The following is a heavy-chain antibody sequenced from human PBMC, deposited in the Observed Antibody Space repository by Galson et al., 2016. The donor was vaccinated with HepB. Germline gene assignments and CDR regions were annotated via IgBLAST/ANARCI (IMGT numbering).Heavy chain of an antibody. D-gene: IGHD1-26*01. CDR2: ICGSATST. Sequence: SLRLSCAASGFTFNDYAMSWVRQAPGKGLEWVSIICGSATSTYFADSVKGRFSTSRDEYKNTLFLRMNRLRAEDTAVYYCARASGSYFHWYFDLWGRGTLVTVSS. CDR3: ARASGSYFHWYFDL. CDR1: GFTFNDYA. V-gene: IGHV3-23*01. J-gene: IGHJ2*01.